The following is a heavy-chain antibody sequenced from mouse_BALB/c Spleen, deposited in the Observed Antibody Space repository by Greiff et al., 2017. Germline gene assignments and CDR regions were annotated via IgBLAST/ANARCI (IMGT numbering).Heavy chain of an antibody. CDR1: GFNIKDYY. Sequence: VQLQQSGAELVKPGASVKLSCTASGFNIKDYYMHWVKQRPEQGLEWIGWIDPENGDTEYAPKFQGKATMTADTSSNTAYLQLSSLTSEDTAVYYCIAIYYYGAMDYWGQGTSVTVSS. J-gene: IGHJ4*01. CDR2: IDPENGDT. V-gene: IGHV14-4*02. D-gene: IGHD1-1*01. CDR3: IAIYYYGAMDY.